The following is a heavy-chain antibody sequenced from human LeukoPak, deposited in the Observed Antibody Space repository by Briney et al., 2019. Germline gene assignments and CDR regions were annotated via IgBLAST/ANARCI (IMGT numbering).Heavy chain of an antibody. D-gene: IGHD6-19*01. V-gene: IGHV1-2*02. Sequence: GASVKVSCKASGYTFIDYYMHWVRQAPGQGLEWMGWINPNSGGTYYAEKFQGRVTMTRDMSITTAYMELSSLRSDDTAMYYCATLRRSGWYIGDWGQGTLVTVSS. J-gene: IGHJ4*02. CDR2: INPNSGGT. CDR3: ATLRRSGWYIGD. CDR1: GYTFIDYY.